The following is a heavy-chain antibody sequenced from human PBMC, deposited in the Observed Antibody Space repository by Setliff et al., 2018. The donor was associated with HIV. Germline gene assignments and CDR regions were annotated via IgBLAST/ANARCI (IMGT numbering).Heavy chain of an antibody. CDR3: ATAYKNTYYYGSGSNKDNWFDP. V-gene: IGHV1-24*01. D-gene: IGHD3-10*01. J-gene: IGHJ5*02. CDR2: FDPEDGET. CDR1: GYTLTELS. Sequence: ASVKVSCKVSGYTLTELSMHWVRQAPGKGLEWMGGFDPEDGETIYAQKFQGRATMTEDTSTDTAYMELSSLRSEDTAVYYCATAYKNTYYYGSGSNKDNWFDPCGQGTLVTVSS.